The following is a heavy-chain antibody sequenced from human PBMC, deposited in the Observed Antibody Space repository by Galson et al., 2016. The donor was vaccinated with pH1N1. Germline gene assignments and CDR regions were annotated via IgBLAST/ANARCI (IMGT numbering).Heavy chain of an antibody. D-gene: IGHD5-12*01. J-gene: IGHJ4*02. CDR1: GFSLSSYW. Sequence: SLRLSCAASGFSLSSYWMHWVRQAPGQGLVWVSRINSDGTSTRYADSVKGRFTISKDDAKNTVFLQMNSLRDEDTAVYYCTREYTGSYYGTSFDSWGPGTLVTASS. CDR2: INSDGTST. V-gene: IGHV3-74*01. CDR3: TREYTGSYYGTSFDS.